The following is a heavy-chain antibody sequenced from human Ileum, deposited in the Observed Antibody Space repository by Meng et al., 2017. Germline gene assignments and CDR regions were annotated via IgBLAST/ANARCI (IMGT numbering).Heavy chain of an antibody. CDR3: ARDRDYGDLDFDY. CDR1: GYTFTSYG. Sequence: QGQLGQAGGEGKKPGGAGKGACTASGYTFTSYGISWVRQAPGQGLEWMGWISAYNGNTNYAQKLQGRVTMTTDTSTSTAYMELRSLRSDDTAVYYCARDRDYGDLDFDYWGQGTLVTVSS. D-gene: IGHD4-17*01. V-gene: IGHV1-18*01. J-gene: IGHJ4*02. CDR2: ISAYNGNT.